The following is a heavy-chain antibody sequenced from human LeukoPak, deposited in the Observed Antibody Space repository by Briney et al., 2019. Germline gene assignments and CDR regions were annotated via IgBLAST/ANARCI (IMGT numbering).Heavy chain of an antibody. J-gene: IGHJ4*02. V-gene: IGHV3-15*01. CDR2: IKSKTDGGTT. Sequence: GGSLSLSCAASGFTFSNAWMSWVRQAPGKGLEWVGRIKSKTDGGTTDYAAPVKGRFTISRDDSKNTLYLQMNSLKTEDTAVYYCTTLAVAGTRFGYWGQGTLVTVSS. CDR3: TTLAVAGTRFGY. D-gene: IGHD6-19*01. CDR1: GFTFSNAW.